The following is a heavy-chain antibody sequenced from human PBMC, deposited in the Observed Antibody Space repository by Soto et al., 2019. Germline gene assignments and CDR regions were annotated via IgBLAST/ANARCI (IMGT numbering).Heavy chain of an antibody. Sequence: QITLKESGPTVVKPTQTLTLTCTFSGFSLSTSGVGGGWIRQPPGKALEWLALISWDDDTRYSPSLRSRLTITKDTSKNQVVLTVTNMDPVDTATYYCAHRLWVRGKLTTFDYWGRGTLVTVSS. CDR3: AHRLWVRGKLTTFDY. CDR2: ISWDDDT. V-gene: IGHV2-5*02. CDR1: GFSLSTSGVG. D-gene: IGHD4-17*01. J-gene: IGHJ4*02.